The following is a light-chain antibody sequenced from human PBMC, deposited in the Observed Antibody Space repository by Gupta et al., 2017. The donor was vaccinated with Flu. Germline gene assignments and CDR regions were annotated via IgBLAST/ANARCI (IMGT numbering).Light chain of an antibody. CDR3: SSYTSSSTYV. V-gene: IGLV2-14*01. Sequence: QSALTQPASVSGSPGQSITTSCTLTSSGVGAYNYVSWYQQHPGKSPKLMIYEVSDRPSGVSNRFSGSKSGNTASLTISGLQAEDEADYYCSSYTSSSTYVFGTGTKVTVL. CDR1: SSGVGAYNY. J-gene: IGLJ1*01. CDR2: EVS.